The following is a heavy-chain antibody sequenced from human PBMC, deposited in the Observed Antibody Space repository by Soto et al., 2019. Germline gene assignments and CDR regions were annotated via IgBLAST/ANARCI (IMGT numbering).Heavy chain of an antibody. CDR2: IYYSGST. CDR1: GGSISSGGYY. V-gene: IGHV4-31*03. D-gene: IGHD3-22*01. CDR3: ARDMGAYYDSNGYYQYWYFDL. Sequence: QVQLQESGPGLVKPSQTLSLTCTVSGGSISSGGYYWSWIRQHPGKGLEWIGYIYYSGSTYYNPSLNSRVTKSAATSKNQFSLKLSAVTAADTAVYYCARDMGAYYDSNGYYQYWYFDLWCRGTLVTVSS. J-gene: IGHJ2*01.